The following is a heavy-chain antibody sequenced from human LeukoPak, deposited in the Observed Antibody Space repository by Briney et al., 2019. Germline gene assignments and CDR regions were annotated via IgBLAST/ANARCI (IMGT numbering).Heavy chain of an antibody. Sequence: GESLKISCKGSGYSFPTYWIGWVRQMPGKGLEWMGIIYPGDSDTRYSPSFQGQVTISADKSISTAYLQWSSLKASDTAIYYCVRLGSCSGGSCYSAINWFDPWGQGTLVTVSS. V-gene: IGHV5-51*01. D-gene: IGHD2-15*01. CDR2: IYPGDSDT. J-gene: IGHJ5*02. CDR3: VRLGSCSGGSCYSAINWFDP. CDR1: GYSFPTYW.